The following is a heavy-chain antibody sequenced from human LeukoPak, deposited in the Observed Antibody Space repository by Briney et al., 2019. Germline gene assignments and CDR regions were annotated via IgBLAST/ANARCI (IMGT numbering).Heavy chain of an antibody. CDR2: INPSDRST. J-gene: IGHJ4*02. CDR1: GYPFTSYY. CDR3: ARIYCSGGSCYYGFDS. V-gene: IGHV1-46*01. D-gene: IGHD2-15*01. Sequence: ASVKVSCKASGYPFTSYYIHWGRQAPGQGLEWMGIINPSDRSTSYAQKFQGRVTTTRDTSTSTVYMELSSLRSEDTAVYNCARIYCSGGSCYYGFDSWGQGTLVTVSS.